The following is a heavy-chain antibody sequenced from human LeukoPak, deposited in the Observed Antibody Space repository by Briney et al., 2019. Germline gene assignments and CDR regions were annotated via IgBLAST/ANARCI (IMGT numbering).Heavy chain of an antibody. CDR1: GNTFTNNF. V-gene: IGHV1-46*01. D-gene: IGHD3-10*01. CDR2: INPSGSAT. J-gene: IGHJ4*02. CDR3: ATDLPTGFGSTAY. Sequence: WASLKVSCKASGNTFTNNFMHWVRQAPGQGLEWMGLINPSGSATTYPQKLQGRFTMTRDTSTNTVYMELSSLRCEDTAVYYCATDLPTGFGSTAYWGQGTLVTVSS.